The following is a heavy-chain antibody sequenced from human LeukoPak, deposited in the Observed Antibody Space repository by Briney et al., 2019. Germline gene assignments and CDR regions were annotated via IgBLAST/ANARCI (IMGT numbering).Heavy chain of an antibody. J-gene: IGHJ6*02. Sequence: AGGSLRLSCAASGFTFSSYWMSWVRQAPGKGLEWVANIKQDGSEKYYVDSVKGRFTISRDNAKNSLYLQMNSLRAEDTALYYCAREDILTGFQSYGMDVWGQGTTVTVSS. D-gene: IGHD3-9*01. CDR1: GFTFSSYW. CDR2: IKQDGSEK. CDR3: AREDILTGFQSYGMDV. V-gene: IGHV3-7*01.